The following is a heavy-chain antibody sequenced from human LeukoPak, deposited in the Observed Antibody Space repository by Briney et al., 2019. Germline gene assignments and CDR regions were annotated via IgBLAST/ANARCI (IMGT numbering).Heavy chain of an antibody. V-gene: IGHV3-74*01. CDR3: AKHCCSTSCIDY. J-gene: IGHJ4*02. Sequence: GGSLRLSCAASGFTFSSYWMHWFRQAPAKGLVWVSRINSDGSSTSYADSVKGRFTISRDNAKNTLYLQMNSLRAEDTAVYYCAKHCCSTSCIDYWGQGTLVTVSS. CDR1: GFTFSSYW. CDR2: INSDGSST. D-gene: IGHD2-2*01.